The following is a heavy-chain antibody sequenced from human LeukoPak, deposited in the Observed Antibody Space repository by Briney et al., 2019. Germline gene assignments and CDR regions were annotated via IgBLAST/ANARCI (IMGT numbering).Heavy chain of an antibody. CDR3: ARNETTGLQRTPYYHSYVDV. CDR2: ISNNGKT. D-gene: IGHD4-11*01. V-gene: IGHV4-59*08. CDR1: GASISSSS. Sequence: SETLSLTCTVSGASISSSSWTWIRQSPGKGLESLGFISNNGKTKYKSSFEGRVSMSLDTSKNQFSLNLNSVTAADTAVYYCARNETTGLQRTPYYHSYVDVWGKGTTVTVSS. J-gene: IGHJ6*03.